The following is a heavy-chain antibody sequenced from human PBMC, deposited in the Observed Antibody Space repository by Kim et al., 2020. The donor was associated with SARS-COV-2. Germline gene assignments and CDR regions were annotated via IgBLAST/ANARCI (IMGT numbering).Heavy chain of an antibody. J-gene: IGHJ4*02. Sequence: SETLSLTCTVSGGSISSYYWSWIRQPPGEGLEWIGYIYYSGSTNYNPSLKSRVTISVDTSKNQFSLKLSSVTAADTAVYYCARAFYSSPDYWGQGTLVTVSS. CDR1: GGSISSYY. D-gene: IGHD6-13*01. CDR2: IYYSGST. V-gene: IGHV4-59*13. CDR3: ARAFYSSPDY.